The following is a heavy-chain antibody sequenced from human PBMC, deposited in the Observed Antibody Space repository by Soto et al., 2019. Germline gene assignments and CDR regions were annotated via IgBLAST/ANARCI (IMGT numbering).Heavy chain of an antibody. CDR2: IKQDGSEK. CDR3: ARVPSSGWYYYYYGMDV. J-gene: IGHJ6*02. Sequence: EVQLLESGGGLVQPGGSLRLSCAASGFTFSSYWMSWVRQAPGKGLEWVANIKQDGSEKYYVDSVKGRFTISRDNAKNSLYLQMNSLRAEDTAVYYCARVPSSGWYYYYYGMDVWGQGTTVTVSS. CDR1: GFTFSSYW. V-gene: IGHV3-7*01. D-gene: IGHD6-19*01.